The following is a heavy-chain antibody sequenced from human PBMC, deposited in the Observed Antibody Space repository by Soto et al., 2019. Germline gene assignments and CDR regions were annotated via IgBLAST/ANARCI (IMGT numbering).Heavy chain of an antibody. J-gene: IGHJ4*02. CDR2: ISYGGGTT. D-gene: IGHD3-22*01. Sequence: EVQLLESGGGLVQPGGSPRLSCAASEFTFSNYAMSWVRQAPGKGLEWVSAISYGGGTTYYADSVKGRFTISRDNSKNNLDRKRNSQRAGDRSVYYCAKNPGYIYDSTVYHFHYGGQGTLVTVSS. V-gene: IGHV3-23*01. CDR1: EFTFSNYA. CDR3: AKNPGYIYDSTVYHFHY.